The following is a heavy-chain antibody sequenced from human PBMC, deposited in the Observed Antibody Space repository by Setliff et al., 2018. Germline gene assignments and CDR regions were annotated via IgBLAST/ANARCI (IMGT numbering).Heavy chain of an antibody. CDR2: INSDGSST. CDR3: ARRATYYNFWSGYYDY. V-gene: IGHV3-74*01. Sequence: GSLRLSCAASGFTFSSYSMNWVRQAPGKGLEWVSRINSDGSSTSYADSVKGRFTISRDNAKNSLYPQMNSLRAEDTAVYYCARRATYYNFWSGYYDYWGQGTLVTVSS. J-gene: IGHJ4*02. D-gene: IGHD3-3*01. CDR1: GFTFSSYS.